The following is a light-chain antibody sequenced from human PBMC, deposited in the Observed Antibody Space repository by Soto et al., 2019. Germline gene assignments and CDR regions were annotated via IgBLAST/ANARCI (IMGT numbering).Light chain of an antibody. J-gene: IGLJ3*02. CDR2: EVT. CDR3: KSRTTRNTLV. V-gene: IGLV2-14*01. Sequence: QSGLTQPPSASGSPGQSVTISCTGTSRDIGTYKYVSWYQQRPGKAPKLIIYEVTHRPSGVSSRFYGSRSGNTASLTISGLQAEDEADYYCKSRTTRNTLVFGGGTKLTVL. CDR1: SRDIGTYKY.